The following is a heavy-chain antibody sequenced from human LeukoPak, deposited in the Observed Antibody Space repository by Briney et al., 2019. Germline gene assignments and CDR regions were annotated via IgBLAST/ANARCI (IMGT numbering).Heavy chain of an antibody. CDR1: GFPFSSYW. D-gene: IGHD5-24*01. CDR2: IKQDGSKK. J-gene: IGHJ4*02. CDR3: TRVGYIDEGIDY. Sequence: PGGSLRLSCVASGFPFSSYWMTWVRQAPGKGLEWVASIKQDGSKKSYVDSVKGRFTISRDNAKNSLYLQMNSLRAEGTAIYYCTRVGYIDEGIDYWGQGTLVTVSS. V-gene: IGHV3-7*04.